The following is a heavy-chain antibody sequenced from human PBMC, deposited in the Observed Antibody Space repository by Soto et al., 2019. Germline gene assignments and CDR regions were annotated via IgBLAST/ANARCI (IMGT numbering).Heavy chain of an antibody. V-gene: IGHV3-72*01. CDR2: TRNKVDSYTT. Sequence: GGSLRLSCAASGFTFSDHYMEWVRQAPGKGLEWVGRTRNKVDSYTTEYAASVRGRFTISRDDSKTSLYLQMNSLKTEDTALYYCATGTVGAMDYWGQGTLVTVSS. D-gene: IGHD1-26*01. CDR3: ATGTVGAMDY. CDR1: GFTFSDHY. J-gene: IGHJ4*02.